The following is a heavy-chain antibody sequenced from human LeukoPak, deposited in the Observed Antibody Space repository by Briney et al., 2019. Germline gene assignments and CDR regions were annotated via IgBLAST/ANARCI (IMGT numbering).Heavy chain of an antibody. J-gene: IGHJ3*02. CDR1: GYSIRTGYY. CDR3: ARSYLSVGAFDI. Sequence: SETLSLTCDVSGYSIRTGYYWGWVRQPPGKDLEWIGSVYHSGSTYYNPSLQSRVNILVDTSKNQFSLNLTSVTAADTAVYYCARSYLSVGAFDIWGQGTMVTVSS. V-gene: IGHV4-38-2*01. CDR2: VYHSGST. D-gene: IGHD6-25*01.